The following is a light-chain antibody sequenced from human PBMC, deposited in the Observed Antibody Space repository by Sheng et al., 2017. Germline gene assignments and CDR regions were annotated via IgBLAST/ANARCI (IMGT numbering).Light chain of an antibody. CDR2: GAS. J-gene: IGKJ1*01. V-gene: IGKV3-15*01. Sequence: TQSPAILSVSPGERATLSCRASQSISNNLAWYQQKPGQAPSLLIYGASTRAAGVPARFSGSGSGTEFTLTISSLQSEDFAVYYCQQYNNWGTFGQGTKVEIK. CDR1: QSISNN. CDR3: QQYNNWGT.